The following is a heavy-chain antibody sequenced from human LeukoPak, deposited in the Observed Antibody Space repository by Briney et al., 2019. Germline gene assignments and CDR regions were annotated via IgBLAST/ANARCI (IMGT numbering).Heavy chain of an antibody. CDR2: FDPEDGET. CDR1: GYTLTELS. D-gene: IGHD3-22*01. J-gene: IGHJ4*02. V-gene: IGHV1-24*01. CDR3: ATAPPYYDSSGYYKKYYFDY. Sequence: ASVKVSCKVSGYTLTELSMHWVRQAPGKGLEWMGGFDPEDGETIYAQKFQGRVTMTKDTSTDTAYMELSSLRSEDTAVYYCATAPPYYDSSGYYKKYYFDYWGQGTLVTVSS.